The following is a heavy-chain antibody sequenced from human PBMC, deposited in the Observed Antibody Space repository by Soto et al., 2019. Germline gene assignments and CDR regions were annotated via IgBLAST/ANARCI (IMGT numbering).Heavy chain of an antibody. CDR1: GGTFSLYG. V-gene: IGHV1-69*13. CDR3: AREYSGYDRNFDY. J-gene: IGHJ4*02. CDR2: IIPISGTP. D-gene: IGHD5-12*01. Sequence: SLKVSCQASGGTFSLYGISWVRPAPGQGLEWMGGIIPISGTPNYAQKFQGRVTITADESTSTAYMELSSLRSEDTAVYYCAREYSGYDRNFDYWGQGTLVTVSS.